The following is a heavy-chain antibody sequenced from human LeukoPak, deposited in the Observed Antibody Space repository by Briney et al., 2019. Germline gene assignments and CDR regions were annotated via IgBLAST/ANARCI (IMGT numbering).Heavy chain of an antibody. CDR2: INPNSGGT. V-gene: IGHV1-2*02. Sequence: GASVKVSCKASGYTFTGYYMHWVRQAPGQGLEWMGWINPNSGGTNYAQKFQGRVTMTEDTSTDTAYMELSSLRSEDTAVYYCATAHTLYDYSSGWYEINYWGQGTLVTVSS. CDR1: GYTFTGYY. D-gene: IGHD6-19*01. CDR3: ATAHTLYDYSSGWYEINY. J-gene: IGHJ4*02.